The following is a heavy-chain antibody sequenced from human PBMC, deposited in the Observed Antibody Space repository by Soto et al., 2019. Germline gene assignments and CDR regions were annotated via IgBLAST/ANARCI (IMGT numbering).Heavy chain of an antibody. CDR3: ARLGRSGRRYCSRTTCYGDY. J-gene: IGHJ4*02. V-gene: IGHV4-34*01. D-gene: IGHD2-2*01. CDR1: GGSFSGYY. Sequence: SETLSLTCAVYGGSFSGYYWSWIRQPPGKGLEWIGEINHSGSTNYNPSLKSRVTISVDTAKNQFSLKLSSVTAADTAVYSPARLGRSGRRYCSRTTCYGDYWCQGALVTASS. CDR2: INHSGST.